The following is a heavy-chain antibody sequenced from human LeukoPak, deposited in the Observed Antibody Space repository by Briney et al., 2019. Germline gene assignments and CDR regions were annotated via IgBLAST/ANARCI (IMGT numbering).Heavy chain of an antibody. J-gene: IGHJ5*02. CDR3: ASLHGYSSGRP. CDR2: IYYSGST. CDR1: GGSISSYY. V-gene: IGHV4-59*08. D-gene: IGHD3-10*01. Sequence: PSETLSLTCTVSGGSISSYYWSWIRQPPGKGLEWIGYIYYSGSTNYNPSLKSRVTISVDTSKNHFSLELSSVTAADTAVYYCASLHGYSSGRPWGQGTLVTVSS.